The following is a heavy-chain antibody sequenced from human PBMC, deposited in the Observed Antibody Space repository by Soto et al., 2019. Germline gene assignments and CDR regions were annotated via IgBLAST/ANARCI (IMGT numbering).Heavy chain of an antibody. CDR2: IYHSGST. CDR1: GGSISSSNW. D-gene: IGHD1-26*01. Sequence: QVQLQESGPGLVKPSGTLSLTCAVSGGSISSSNWWSWVRQPPGKGLEWIGEIYHSGSTNYNPSLKSRVTISVDKPKNQFSLKLSSVTAADTAGDYCARVSGSYYYGMDVWGQGPTVTVSS. J-gene: IGHJ6*02. V-gene: IGHV4-4*02. CDR3: ARVSGSYYYGMDV.